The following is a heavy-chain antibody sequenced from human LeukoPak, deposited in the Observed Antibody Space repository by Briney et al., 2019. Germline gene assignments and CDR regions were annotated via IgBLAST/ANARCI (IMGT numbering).Heavy chain of an antibody. CDR1: GGSISSYY. Sequence: SETLSLTCTVSGGSISSYYWSWIRQPPGKGLEWIGYIYYSGSTNYNPSLKSRVTISVDTSKNQFSLKLSSVTAADTAVYYCARDRGIAAAGHYFDYWGQGTLVTVSS. D-gene: IGHD6-13*01. CDR2: IYYSGST. J-gene: IGHJ4*02. V-gene: IGHV4-59*01. CDR3: ARDRGIAAAGHYFDY.